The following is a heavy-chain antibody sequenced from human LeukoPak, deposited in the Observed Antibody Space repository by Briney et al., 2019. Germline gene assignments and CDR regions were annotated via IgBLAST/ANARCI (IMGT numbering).Heavy chain of an antibody. CDR1: GGSMRSYY. D-gene: IGHD1-1*01. Sequence: SETLSLTCTVSGGSMRSYYWSWIRQPPGKGLEWIGYISYTGRTNSNPSLSSRVAMSVDTSKDQFSLKLTYVTAADTAVYYCARNVPVQTSDAFDIWGRGTMVTVSS. CDR2: ISYTGRT. J-gene: IGHJ3*02. V-gene: IGHV4-59*01. CDR3: ARNVPVQTSDAFDI.